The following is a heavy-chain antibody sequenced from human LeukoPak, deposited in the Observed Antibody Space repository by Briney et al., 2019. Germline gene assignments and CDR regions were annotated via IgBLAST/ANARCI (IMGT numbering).Heavy chain of an antibody. J-gene: IGHJ4*02. V-gene: IGHV3-53*01. CDR1: GFTFANHD. CDR2: IYGGGST. Sequence: GGSLRLSCAASGFTFANHDMSWVRQAPGKGLEWVSVIYGGGSTNYVDSVKGRFTISRDTSKNTLYLQMNSLRAEDTAVYYCARDEGYFDYWGQGTLVTVSS. CDR3: ARDEGYFDY.